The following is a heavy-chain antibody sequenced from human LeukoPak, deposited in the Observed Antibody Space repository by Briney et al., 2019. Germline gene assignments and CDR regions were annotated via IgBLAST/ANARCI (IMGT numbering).Heavy chain of an antibody. J-gene: IGHJ4*02. CDR2: ISGSGGST. CDR1: GFTFSSYA. V-gene: IGHV3-23*01. Sequence: GGSLRLSCAASGFTFSSYAMSWVRQAPGKGLEWVSAISGSGGSTYYADSVKGRFTISRDNSKNTLYLQMNGLRAEDTAVYYCAKFLVGATYNDYWGQGTLVTVSS. CDR3: AKFLVGATYNDY. D-gene: IGHD1-26*01.